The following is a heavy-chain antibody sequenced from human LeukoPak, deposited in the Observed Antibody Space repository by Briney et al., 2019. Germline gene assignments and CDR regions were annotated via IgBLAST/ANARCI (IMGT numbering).Heavy chain of an antibody. CDR2: IYSGGST. D-gene: IGHD6-19*01. Sequence: PGGSLRLPYAASGFIVRSYYTMCVRQAPGKGLEWVSVIYSGGSTYYADSVKGRFTISRDNSKNTLYLQMNSLRAEDTAVYYCARVFEGCGWYDAFDIWGQGTMVTASS. J-gene: IGHJ3*02. CDR3: ARVFEGCGWYDAFDI. CDR1: GFIVRSYY. V-gene: IGHV3-66*01.